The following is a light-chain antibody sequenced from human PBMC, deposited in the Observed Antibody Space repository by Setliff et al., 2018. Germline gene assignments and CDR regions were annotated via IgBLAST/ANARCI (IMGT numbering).Light chain of an antibody. CDR2: EVN. CDR1: SSDIGNYNL. J-gene: IGLJ1*01. Sequence: QSVLAQPASVSGSPGQSITVSCTGTSSDIGNYNLVSWYQQHPGKAPKLIIYEVNKRPSGVSNRFSGSKSGNTASLTISGLQAEDEADYHCSHARSSTPIVFGTGTKVTVL. CDR3: CSHARSSTPIV. V-gene: IGLV2-23*02.